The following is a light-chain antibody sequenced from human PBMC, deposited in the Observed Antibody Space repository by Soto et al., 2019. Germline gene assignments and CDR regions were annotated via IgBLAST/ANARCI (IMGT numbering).Light chain of an antibody. CDR3: SSYTSSITLV. CDR1: SSDVGGYNY. Sequence: QSALTQPASVSGSPGQSITISCTGTSSDVGGYNYVSWYQQHPGKAPKLMIYDVNNRPSGVSNRFSGSTSGNTASLTISGLQAEDEGDYYCSSYTSSITLVFGGGTKVTVL. CDR2: DVN. J-gene: IGLJ2*01. V-gene: IGLV2-14*01.